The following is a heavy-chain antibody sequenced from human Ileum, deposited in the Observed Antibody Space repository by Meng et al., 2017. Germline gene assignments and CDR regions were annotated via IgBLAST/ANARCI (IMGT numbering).Heavy chain of an antibody. V-gene: IGHV4-4*02. CDR1: SGSITSDTY. Sequence: QVQLHESGPGLVKPSGTRSLTCAVFSGSITSDTYWSWVRLPPGKGLEWIGQISHSGSPFYNPSLKSRVTMSVDKSKSQFSLMLTSVTAADTAVYYCARHGGYYQGFWGQGTLVTVSS. CDR3: ARHGGYYQGF. CDR2: ISHSGSP. J-gene: IGHJ4*02. D-gene: IGHD4-23*01.